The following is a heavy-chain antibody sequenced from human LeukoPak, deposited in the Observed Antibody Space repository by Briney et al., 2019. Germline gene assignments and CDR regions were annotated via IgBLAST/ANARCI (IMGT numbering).Heavy chain of an antibody. J-gene: IGHJ5*02. D-gene: IGHD3-10*01. V-gene: IGHV4-39*01. CDR2: IYYSGST. Sequence: SETLSLTCSVSGGSISSSSYYWGWIRQPPGKGLEWIGSIYYSGSTYYNPSLKSRVTISVDTSKNQFSLKLSSVTAADTAVYYCARGDSGSLWFGEFNGFDPWGQGTLVTVSS. CDR1: GGSISSSSYY. CDR3: ARGDSGSLWFGEFNGFDP.